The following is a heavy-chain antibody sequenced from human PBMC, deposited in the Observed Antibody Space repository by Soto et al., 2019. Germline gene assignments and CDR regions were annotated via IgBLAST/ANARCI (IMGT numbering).Heavy chain of an antibody. D-gene: IGHD2-2*01. J-gene: IGHJ5*02. CDR2: IYPTGST. Sequence: QVQLQESGPGLVKPSETLSLSCTVSGDSFSNYYCNWVRKSAGKGLEWSGRIYPTGSTTYNPSLKSRLTMSVDTSKNQFSLRLTSMTAADTAVYYCATGRSEVVPGAMDTWGQGTLVTVSS. CDR1: GDSFSNYY. CDR3: ATGRSEVVPGAMDT. V-gene: IGHV4-4*07.